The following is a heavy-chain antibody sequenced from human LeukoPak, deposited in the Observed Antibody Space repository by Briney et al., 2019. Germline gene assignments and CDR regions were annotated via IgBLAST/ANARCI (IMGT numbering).Heavy chain of an antibody. CDR1: GGTFSSYA. CDR2: IIPIFGTA. CDR3: STVEAAAGNPFDY. Sequence: ASVKVSCKASGGTFSSYAISWVRQAPGQGPEWMGGIIPIFGTANYAQKFQGRVTITADESTSTAYMELSSLRSEDTAVYYCSTVEAAAGNPFDYWGQGTLVTVSS. D-gene: IGHD6-13*01. J-gene: IGHJ4*02. V-gene: IGHV1-69*13.